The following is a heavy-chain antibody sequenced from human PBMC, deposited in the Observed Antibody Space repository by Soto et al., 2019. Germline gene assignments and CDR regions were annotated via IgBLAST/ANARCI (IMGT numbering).Heavy chain of an antibody. Sequence: QPGGSLRLSCSASGFTFSSYAMHWVRQAPGKGLEYVSAISSNGGSTYYADSVKGRFTISRDNSKNTLYLQMSSLRAEDTAVYYCVKEVYFETEPGSFDIWGQGTMVTVSS. CDR1: GFTFSSYA. V-gene: IGHV3-64D*08. D-gene: IGHD3-9*01. J-gene: IGHJ3*02. CDR2: ISSNGGST. CDR3: VKEVYFETEPGSFDI.